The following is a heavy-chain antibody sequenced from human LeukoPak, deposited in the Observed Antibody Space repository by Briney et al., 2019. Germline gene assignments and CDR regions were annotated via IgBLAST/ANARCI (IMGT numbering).Heavy chain of an antibody. Sequence: GGSLRLSCAASGFTFDDYALHWVRQAPGKDLEWVSLISGDGGSTYYADSVKGRFTISRDNSKNSLYLQMNSLRTEDTALYYCATQGGRYFDWLFNWFYPWGNGTLVTFSS. V-gene: IGHV3-43*02. CDR3: ATQGGRYFDWLFNWFYP. J-gene: IGHJ5*02. CDR2: ISGDGGST. D-gene: IGHD3-9*01. CDR1: GFTFDDYA.